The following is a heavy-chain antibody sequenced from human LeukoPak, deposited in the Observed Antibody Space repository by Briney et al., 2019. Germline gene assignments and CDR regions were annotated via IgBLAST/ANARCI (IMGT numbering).Heavy chain of an antibody. CDR3: ARDGTCSSTNCLRGDYYYMDV. CDR2: IYYSGFT. V-gene: IGHV4-59*12. D-gene: IGHD2-2*01. CDR1: GGSISSYY. Sequence: SETLSLTCTVSGGSISSYYWSWIRQPPGKGLEWIGYIYYSGFTNYNPSLQSRVTISVDTSKNQFSLKLNSVTAADTAVYYCARDGTCSSTNCLRGDYYYMDVWGKGTTVTVSS. J-gene: IGHJ6*03.